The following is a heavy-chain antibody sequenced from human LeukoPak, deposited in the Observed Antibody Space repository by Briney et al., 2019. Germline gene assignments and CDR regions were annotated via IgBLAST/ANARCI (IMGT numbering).Heavy chain of an antibody. CDR3: AKGALLWFPDAFDI. Sequence: AGGSLRLSCAASGFTFSAHAMNWVRQAPGKGLEWVAAITASGATTYYADSVKGRFTISRDNSKNTLYLQMNSLRAEDTAVYYCAKGALLWFPDAFDIWGQGTMVTVSS. J-gene: IGHJ3*02. CDR2: ITASGATT. V-gene: IGHV3-23*01. CDR1: GFTFSAHA. D-gene: IGHD3-10*01.